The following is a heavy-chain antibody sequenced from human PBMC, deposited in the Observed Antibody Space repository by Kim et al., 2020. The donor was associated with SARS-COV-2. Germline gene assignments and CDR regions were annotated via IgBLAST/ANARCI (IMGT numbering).Heavy chain of an antibody. Sequence: SVKGRFPISRDNSKNTLYLQRNSLRAEDPAVYYCAKGTNPVTGHYYGMDVWGQGTTVTVSS. V-gene: IGHV3-30*02. D-gene: IGHD2-21*02. CDR3: AKGTNPVTGHYYGMDV. J-gene: IGHJ6*02.